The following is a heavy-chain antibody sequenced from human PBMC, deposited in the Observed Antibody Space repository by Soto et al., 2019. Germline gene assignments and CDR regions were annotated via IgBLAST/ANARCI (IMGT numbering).Heavy chain of an antibody. Sequence: ASVKVSCKASGYTFTGYYMHWVRQAPGQGLEWMGWINPNSGGTNYAQKFQGWVTMTRDTSISTAYMELSRLRSDDTAVYYCARDLGADYYDSSGYTWFDPWGQGTLVTVSS. J-gene: IGHJ5*02. CDR1: GYTFTGYY. V-gene: IGHV1-2*04. D-gene: IGHD3-22*01. CDR3: ARDLGADYYDSSGYTWFDP. CDR2: INPNSGGT.